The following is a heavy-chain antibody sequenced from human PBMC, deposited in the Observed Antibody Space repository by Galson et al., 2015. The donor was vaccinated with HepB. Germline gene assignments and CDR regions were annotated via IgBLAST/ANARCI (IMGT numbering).Heavy chain of an antibody. V-gene: IGHV3-73*01. D-gene: IGHD4-17*01. Sequence: SLRLSCAASGFTFSGSAVHWVRQAPGKGLEWVGRIRSRANSYAPAYAASVKGRFTISRDDSKNTAYLQMNSLKTEDTAVYYCTRPQEDYGDSTYGLDVWGQGTTVTVSS. CDR3: TRPQEDYGDSTYGLDV. CDR2: IRSRANSYAP. CDR1: GFTFSGSA. J-gene: IGHJ6*02.